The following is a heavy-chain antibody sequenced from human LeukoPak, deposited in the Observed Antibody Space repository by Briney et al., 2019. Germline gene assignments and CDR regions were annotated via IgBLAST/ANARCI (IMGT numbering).Heavy chain of an antibody. CDR1: GFTFSSYS. D-gene: IGHD2-2*01. J-gene: IGHJ5*02. Sequence: AGGSLTLSCAASGFTFSSYSMNWVRQAPGKGLEWVSSISSSSRYIYYADSVKGRFTISRDNAKNSLYLQMNSLRAEDTAVYYCARAPARYCSSTSCYGFDPWGQGTLVTVSS. CDR2: ISSSSRYI. CDR3: ARAPARYCSSTSCYGFDP. V-gene: IGHV3-21*01.